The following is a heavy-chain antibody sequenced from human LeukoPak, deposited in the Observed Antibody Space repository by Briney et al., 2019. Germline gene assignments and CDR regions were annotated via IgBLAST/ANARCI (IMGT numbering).Heavy chain of an antibody. CDR1: GFTFSSSA. Sequence: GGSLRLSCAASGFTFSSSAMSWVRQAPGKGLEWVSAISNNGGYTYYADSVQGRFTISRDNSKSTLCLQMNSLRAEDTAVYYCAKQLGYCCDGSCYFPYWGQGTLVTVSS. V-gene: IGHV3-23*01. D-gene: IGHD2-15*01. CDR2: ISNNGGYT. CDR3: AKQLGYCCDGSCYFPY. J-gene: IGHJ4*02.